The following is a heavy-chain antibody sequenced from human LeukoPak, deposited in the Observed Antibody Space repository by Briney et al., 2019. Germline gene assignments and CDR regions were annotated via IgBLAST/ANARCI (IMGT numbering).Heavy chain of an antibody. D-gene: IGHD7-27*01. V-gene: IGHV3-23*01. CDR2: ISGGGGST. CDR1: GFTFNSYA. J-gene: IGHJ4*02. CDR3: AKGRLTGVSDY. Sequence: GGSLRLSCAASGFTFNSYAMNWVRQAPGKGLEWVSGISGGGGSTYYADSVKGRFTISRDNSKNTLYLQMNSLRAEDTAVYYCAKGRLTGVSDYWGQGTLVTVPS.